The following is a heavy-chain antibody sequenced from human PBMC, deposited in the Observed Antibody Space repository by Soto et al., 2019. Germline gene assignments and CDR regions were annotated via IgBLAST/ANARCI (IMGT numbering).Heavy chain of an antibody. CDR1: GFTVSSNY. D-gene: IGHD2-2*01. CDR3: ARGDAYCSSTSCAFDY. CDR2: IYSGGST. Sequence: EVQLVESGGGLVQPGGSLRLSCAASGFTVSSNYMSWVRQAPGKGLEWVSVIYSGGSTYYADSVKGRFTISRHNSKNTLYLQMNSLRAEDTAVYYCARGDAYCSSTSCAFDYWGQGTLVTVSS. V-gene: IGHV3-53*04. J-gene: IGHJ4*02.